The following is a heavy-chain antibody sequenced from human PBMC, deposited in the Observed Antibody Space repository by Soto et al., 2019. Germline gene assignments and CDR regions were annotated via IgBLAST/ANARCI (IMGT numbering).Heavy chain of an antibody. CDR1: GYTLTELS. V-gene: IGHV1-24*01. J-gene: IGHJ6*02. Sequence: QVQLVQSGAEVKKPGASVKVSCKVSGYTLTELSMHWVRQAPGKGLEWMGGFDPEDGETIYAQKFQGRVPMTEDTSTDTAYMELSSLRSEDTAVYYCWAYGDYVGPYYYGMDVWGQGTTVTVSS. CDR2: FDPEDGET. D-gene: IGHD4-17*01. CDR3: WAYGDYVGPYYYGMDV.